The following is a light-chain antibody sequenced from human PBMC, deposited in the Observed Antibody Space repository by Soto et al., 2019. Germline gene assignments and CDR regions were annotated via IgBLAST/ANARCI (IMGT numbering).Light chain of an antibody. CDR3: QQSYSTPCR. CDR2: AAS. Sequence: DTHMTQTPSSLSASVGDRVTITCRASQSISSYLNWYQQKPGKAPKLLIYAASSLQSGVPSRFSGSGSGTDFTLTISSLQPEDFATYYCQQSYSTPCRFGQGTQVYIK. V-gene: IGKV1-39*01. CDR1: QSISSY. J-gene: IGKJ1*01.